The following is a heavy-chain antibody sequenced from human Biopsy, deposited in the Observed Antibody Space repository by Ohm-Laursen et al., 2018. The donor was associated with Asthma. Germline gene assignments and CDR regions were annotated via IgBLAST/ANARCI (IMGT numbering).Heavy chain of an antibody. CDR1: GYTFNSAG. CDR3: ARAVDYSHYYGIDV. D-gene: IGHD3-10*01. Sequence: EASVKVSCKTSGYTFNSAGITWVRQAPGQGLEWMGWISVYNGNTKVAQKLQDRVTMITDTSMSTAYMELRSLRSDDTAVYFCARAVDYSHYYGIDVWGQGTTVTVS. CDR2: ISVYNGNT. J-gene: IGHJ6*02. V-gene: IGHV1-18*01.